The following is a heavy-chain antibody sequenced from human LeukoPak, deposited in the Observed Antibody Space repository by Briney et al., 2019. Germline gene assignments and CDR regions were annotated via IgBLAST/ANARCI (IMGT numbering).Heavy chain of an antibody. D-gene: IGHD3-10*01. CDR1: GFTVSGNY. CDR3: ARSEGDYYGSGSLYYFDY. CDR2: IYSGGST. J-gene: IGHJ4*02. V-gene: IGHV3-53*01. Sequence: GGSLRLSCAASGFTVSGNYMSWVRQAPGKGLEWVSIIYSGGSTYYSDSVKGRFTISRDSSKNTLYLQMNSLRAEDTAVYYCARSEGDYYGSGSLYYFDYWGQGTLVTVSS.